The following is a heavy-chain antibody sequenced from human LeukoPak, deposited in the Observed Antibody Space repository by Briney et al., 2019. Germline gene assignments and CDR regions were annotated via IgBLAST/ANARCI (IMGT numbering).Heavy chain of an antibody. D-gene: IGHD3-22*01. CDR1: GFTFSSYE. Sequence: PGGSLRLSCAASGFTFSSYEMNWVRQAPGKGLEWVSYISTTGSSIYYADSVKGRFTISRDNSKNTLYLQMNSLRAEDTAVCYCAKERGRGYYDSSGYSLPGRYFDYWGQGTLVTVSS. V-gene: IGHV3-48*03. CDR3: AKERGRGYYDSSGYSLPGRYFDY. J-gene: IGHJ4*02. CDR2: ISTTGSSI.